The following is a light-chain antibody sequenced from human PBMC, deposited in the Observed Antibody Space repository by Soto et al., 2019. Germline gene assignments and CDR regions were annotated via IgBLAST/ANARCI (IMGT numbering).Light chain of an antibody. V-gene: IGLV1-44*01. J-gene: IGLJ3*02. CDR2: SNK. Sequence: QSALTQPPSASGTPGQRVTISCSGSRSNVASNTVNWYQQLPGTAPRVLIYSNKQRPSGVPGRFSGSKTGTSASLAISGLRSEDEGDHYCAAWDDSLNAVLFGGGTKLTVL. CDR1: RSNVASNT. CDR3: AAWDDSLNAVL.